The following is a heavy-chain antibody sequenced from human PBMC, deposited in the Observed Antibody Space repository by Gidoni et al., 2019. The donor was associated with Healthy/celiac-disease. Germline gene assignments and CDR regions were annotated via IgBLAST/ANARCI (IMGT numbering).Heavy chain of an antibody. CDR3: ARVTGQDYYDSSGNAFDI. Sequence: QVQLQESGPGLVKPSETLSLTCTVSGGSVSSGSYYWSWIRQPPGKGLEWIGYIYYSGSTNYNPSLKSRVTISVDTSKNQFSLKLSSVTAADTAVYYCARVTGQDYYDSSGNAFDIWGQGTMVTVSS. V-gene: IGHV4-61*01. CDR1: GGSVSSGSYY. CDR2: IYYSGST. D-gene: IGHD3-22*01. J-gene: IGHJ3*02.